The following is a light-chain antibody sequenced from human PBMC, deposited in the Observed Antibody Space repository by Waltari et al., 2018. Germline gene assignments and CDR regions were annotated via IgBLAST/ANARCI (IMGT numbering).Light chain of an antibody. Sequence: EILLTQSPGTLSLPPGERAPLACRARQSVGRYLAWYQQKPGQPPRLLIYGTSNRATGTPDRFSGGGSGTDFSLTISRLEPEDVAVYYCQHYVSLPVTFGQGTKVEIK. CDR3: QHYVSLPVT. J-gene: IGKJ1*01. CDR2: GTS. CDR1: QSVGRY. V-gene: IGKV3-20*01.